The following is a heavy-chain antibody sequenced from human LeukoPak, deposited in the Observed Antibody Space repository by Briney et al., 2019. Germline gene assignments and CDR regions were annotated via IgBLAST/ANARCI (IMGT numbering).Heavy chain of an antibody. CDR2: INPNSGGT. CDR3: ARDDIVVVPAAEVYYYYYYMDV. J-gene: IGHJ6*03. V-gene: IGHV1-2*02. CDR1: GYTFTGYY. D-gene: IGHD2-2*01. Sequence: ASVKVSCKASGYTFTGYYMHWVRQAPGQGLEWMGWINPNSGGTNYAQKFQGRVTMTRDTSISTAYMELSRLRSDDTAVYYCARDDIVVVPAAEVYYYYYYMDVWGKGTTVTVSS.